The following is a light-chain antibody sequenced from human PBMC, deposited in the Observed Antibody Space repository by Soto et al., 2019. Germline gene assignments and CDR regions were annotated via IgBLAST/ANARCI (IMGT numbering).Light chain of an antibody. CDR3: QQYGSSPIT. CDR2: DAS. V-gene: IGKV3-20*01. Sequence: EIVMTQSPATLSVSPGESATLSCRASQSVSSYLAWYQQKPGQAPRLLIYDASSRATGIPDRFSGSGSGTDFTLTISRLEPEDFAVYYCQQYGSSPITFGQGTRLEIK. CDR1: QSVSSY. J-gene: IGKJ5*01.